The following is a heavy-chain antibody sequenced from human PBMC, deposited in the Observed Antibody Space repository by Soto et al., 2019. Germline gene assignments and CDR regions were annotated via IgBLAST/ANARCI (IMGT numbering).Heavy chain of an antibody. D-gene: IGHD6-19*01. V-gene: IGHV4-4*07. CDR2: IYTSGTT. Sequence: SLTCTFSGGSMSSNYWSWIRQSAGKGLEWIGRIYTSGTTNYNPSIKSRVTMSVDTSKNRFSLKLTSVTAADTAVYYCARDQRLDSYSSPLYLYFDSWGQGSLVTVSS. CDR1: GGSMSSNY. CDR3: ARDQRLDSYSSPLYLYFDS. J-gene: IGHJ4*02.